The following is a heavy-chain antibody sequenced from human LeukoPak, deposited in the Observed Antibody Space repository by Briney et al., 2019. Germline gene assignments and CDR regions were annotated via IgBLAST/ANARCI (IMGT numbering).Heavy chain of an antibody. CDR1: GFTFSGYS. V-gene: IGHV3-21*01. J-gene: IGHJ4*02. Sequence: GGSPRLSCAASGFTFSGYSMNWVRQAPGKGLEWVSSISSTSSYIYYADSVKGRFAISRDNAKNSLFLQMNNVRVEDAAVYFCARDGRSAWYEDSWGQGTLVTVSS. CDR3: ARDGRSAWYEDS. D-gene: IGHD6-13*01. CDR2: ISSTSSYI.